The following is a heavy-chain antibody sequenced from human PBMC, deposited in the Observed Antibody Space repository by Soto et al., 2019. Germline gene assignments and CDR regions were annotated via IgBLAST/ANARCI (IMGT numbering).Heavy chain of an antibody. CDR3: ASSSGMVRGVIPTYYYMDV. V-gene: IGHV4-34*01. Sequence: PSETLSLTCAVYGGSFSGYYWSWIRQPPGKGLEWIGEINHSGSTNYNPSLKSRVTISVDTSKNQFSLKLSSVTAADTAVYYCASSSGMVRGVIPTYYYMDVWGKGTTVTVSS. J-gene: IGHJ6*03. CDR1: GGSFSGYY. CDR2: INHSGST. D-gene: IGHD3-10*01.